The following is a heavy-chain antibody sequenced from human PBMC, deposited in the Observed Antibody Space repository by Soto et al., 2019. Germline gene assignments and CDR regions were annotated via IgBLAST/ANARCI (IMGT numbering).Heavy chain of an antibody. J-gene: IGHJ6*02. V-gene: IGHV1-8*01. CDR2: MNPNNGNT. CDR3: ARDIVVVPAAMYDYYYYGMDV. Sequence: GASVKVSCKASGYTFTSYDINWVRQATGQGLEWMGWMNPNNGNTKYSQKFQGRVTITRDTSASTAYMELSSLRSEDTAVYYCARDIVVVPAAMYDYYYYGMDVWGQGTTVTVSS. D-gene: IGHD2-2*01. CDR1: GYTFTSYD.